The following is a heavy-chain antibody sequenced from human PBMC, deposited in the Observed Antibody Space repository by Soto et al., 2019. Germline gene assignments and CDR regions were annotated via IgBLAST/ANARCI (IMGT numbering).Heavy chain of an antibody. V-gene: IGHV5-51*01. Sequence: EVPLVQSGAEVKKPGDSLRISCKASGYNFARSSIGCVRQMPGKCLEWVAIIYPGSSEITYGPSLQVRVIISGDMSISTAYLQWSSLKASDTAIYYCAPYYTYWKSWGQGTLVTVSS. CDR2: IYPGSSEI. CDR1: GYNFARSS. J-gene: IGHJ4*02. CDR3: APYYTYWKS. D-gene: IGHD1-26*01.